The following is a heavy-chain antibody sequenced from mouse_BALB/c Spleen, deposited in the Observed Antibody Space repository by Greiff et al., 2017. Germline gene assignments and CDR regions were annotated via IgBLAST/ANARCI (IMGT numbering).Heavy chain of an antibody. D-gene: IGHD1-1*01. CDR1: GYTFTSYW. CDR3: ARLGTTVVATEYYFDY. Sequence: VQLQQPGAELVKPGASVKLSCKASGYTFTSYWMHWVKQRPGQGLEWIGEINPSNGRTNYNEKFKSKATLTVDKSSSTAYMQLSSLTSEDSAVYYCARLGTTVVATEYYFDYWDQGTTLTVSS. J-gene: IGHJ2*01. V-gene: IGHV1S81*02. CDR2: INPSNGRT.